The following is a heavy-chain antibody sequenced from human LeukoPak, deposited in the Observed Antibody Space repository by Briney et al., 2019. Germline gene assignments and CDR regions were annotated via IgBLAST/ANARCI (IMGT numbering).Heavy chain of an antibody. CDR3: ARTLVVINNAFDI. Sequence: ASVKVSCKTSGYTFTGYYIHWVRQAPGQGLEWMGWINPNSGDTNYAQKFQGRVSMTGDTSISTAYMELSRLRSDDTAVYYCARTLVVINNAFDIWGQGTMVTVSS. D-gene: IGHD3-22*01. V-gene: IGHV1-2*02. CDR1: GYTFTGYY. CDR2: INPNSGDT. J-gene: IGHJ3*02.